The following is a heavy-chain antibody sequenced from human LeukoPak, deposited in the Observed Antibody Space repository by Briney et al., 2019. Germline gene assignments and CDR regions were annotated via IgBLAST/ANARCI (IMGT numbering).Heavy chain of an antibody. CDR2: ISGSGGST. J-gene: IGHJ6*03. V-gene: IGHV3-23*01. Sequence: GGSLRLSCAPSGHTFSRYVMSWVRHAPGKGLEWVSGISGSGGSTYYADSVKGRFTISRDNSKNTLYLQMNSLRAEDTAVYYCATTLLRASTYMDVWGKGTTVTVSS. CDR3: ATTLLRASTYMDV. D-gene: IGHD1-1*01. CDR1: GHTFSRYV.